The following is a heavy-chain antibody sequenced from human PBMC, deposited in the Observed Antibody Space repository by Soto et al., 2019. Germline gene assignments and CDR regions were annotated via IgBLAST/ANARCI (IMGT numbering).Heavy chain of an antibody. V-gene: IGHV3-53*01. CDR3: ARGGGYYDSSGPEY. Sequence: EVQLVESGGGLIQPGGSLRLSCAASGFTVSSNYMSWVRQAPGKGLEWVSVIYSGGSTYYADSAKGRFTISRDNSKNTLYLQMNSLRAEDTAVYYCARGGGYYDSSGPEYWGQGTLVTVSS. D-gene: IGHD3-22*01. CDR1: GFTVSSNY. J-gene: IGHJ4*02. CDR2: IYSGGST.